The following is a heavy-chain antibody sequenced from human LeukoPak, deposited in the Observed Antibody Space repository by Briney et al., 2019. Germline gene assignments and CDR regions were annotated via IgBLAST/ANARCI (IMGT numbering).Heavy chain of an antibody. D-gene: IGHD5-24*01. CDR2: IYHSGSM. CDR1: GGSINSSDYY. CDR3: ASHATSSTSGPPYDY. V-gene: IGHV4-39*01. Sequence: PSETLSLTCTVSGGSINSSDYYWGWIRQPPGKGLEWIGSIYHSGSMYASLKSRVTISVDTSKNQFSLKMSSVTAADTAVYYCASHATSSTSGPPYDYWGQGTLVTVSS. J-gene: IGHJ4*02.